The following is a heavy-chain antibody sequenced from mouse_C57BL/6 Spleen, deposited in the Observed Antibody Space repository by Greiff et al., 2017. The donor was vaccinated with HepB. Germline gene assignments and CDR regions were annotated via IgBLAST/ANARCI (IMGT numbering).Heavy chain of an antibody. J-gene: IGHJ1*03. V-gene: IGHV3-6*01. D-gene: IGHD3-1*01. CDR1: GYSITSGYY. Sequence: DVKLQESGPGLVKPSQSLSLTCSVTGYSITSGYYWNWIRQFPGNKLEWMGYISYDGSNNYNPSLKNRISITRDTSKNQFFLKLNSVTTEDTATYYCARDRGVFWYFDGWGTGTTVTVSS. CDR3: ARDRGVFWYFDG. CDR2: ISYDGSN.